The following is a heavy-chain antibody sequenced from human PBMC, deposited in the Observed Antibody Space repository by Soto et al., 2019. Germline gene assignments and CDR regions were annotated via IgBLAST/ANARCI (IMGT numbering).Heavy chain of an antibody. D-gene: IGHD3-10*01. CDR2: IYYSGST. Sequence: SETLSLLCTASGASISRSSYSWGWIRQPPGKGLEWIGRIYYSGSTYYNPSLKSRVTISVDTSKRQFSLELRSVAAADTAVYYCARHVWRFGELLSRVFDYLGQGSLVTVSS. V-gene: IGHV4-39*01. CDR1: GASISRSSYS. J-gene: IGHJ4*02. CDR3: ARHVWRFGELLSRVFDY.